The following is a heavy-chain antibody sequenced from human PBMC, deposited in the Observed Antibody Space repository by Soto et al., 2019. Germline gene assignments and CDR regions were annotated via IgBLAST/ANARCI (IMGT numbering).Heavy chain of an antibody. CDR3: AKDMIGTPPYGMDV. J-gene: IGHJ6*02. D-gene: IGHD1-7*01. CDR2: ISYDGSNK. V-gene: IGHV3-30*18. CDR1: GFTFSNYG. Sequence: PGGSLRLSCAASGFTFSNYGMHWVRQAPGKGLEWVAVISYDGSNKYYADSVKGPFTISRDNSKNTPYLQMNSLRAEDTAVYYCAKDMIGTPPYGMDVWGQGTTVTVSS.